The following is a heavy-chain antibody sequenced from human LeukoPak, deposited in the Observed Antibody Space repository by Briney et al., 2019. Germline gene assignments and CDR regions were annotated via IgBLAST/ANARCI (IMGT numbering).Heavy chain of an antibody. V-gene: IGHV3-64*01. J-gene: IGHJ4*02. D-gene: IGHD4-17*01. Sequence: GGSLRLSCAASGFTFSSYAMHWVRQAPGKGLEYVSAISSNGGSTYYANSVKGRFTTSRDNSKNTLYLQMGSLRAEDMAVYYCARTTVTTFRGRYYFDYWGQGTLVTVSS. CDR1: GFTFSSYA. CDR3: ARTTVTTFRGRYYFDY. CDR2: ISSNGGST.